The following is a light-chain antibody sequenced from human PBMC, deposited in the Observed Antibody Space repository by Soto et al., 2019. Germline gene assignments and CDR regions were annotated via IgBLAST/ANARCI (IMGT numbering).Light chain of an antibody. Sequence: EIGFTQAPATLSVSPGERATLSCRASQSVSSNLAWYRQRPGQAPRLVLYDASNRANGIPARFSGGGSGADFTLTISGLEPEDSSTYYCQPYINWPTISFGQGTRLEI. CDR2: DAS. J-gene: IGKJ5*01. CDR1: QSVSSN. CDR3: QPYINWPTIS. V-gene: IGKV3D-15*01.